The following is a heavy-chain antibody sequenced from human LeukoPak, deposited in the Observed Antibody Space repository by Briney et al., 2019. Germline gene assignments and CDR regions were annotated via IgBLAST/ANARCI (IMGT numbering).Heavy chain of an antibody. Sequence: SGGSLRLSCAASGFTFSSYGMQWVRQAPGKGLEWVAFIRYDGSNKYYADSVKGRFTISRDNSKNTLYLQMNSLRAEDTVVYYCAKGVDILTGYYDSGGQGPLVTVS. D-gene: IGHD3-9*01. CDR3: AKGVDILTGYYDS. CDR1: GFTFSSYG. CDR2: IRYDGSNK. J-gene: IGHJ4*02. V-gene: IGHV3-30*02.